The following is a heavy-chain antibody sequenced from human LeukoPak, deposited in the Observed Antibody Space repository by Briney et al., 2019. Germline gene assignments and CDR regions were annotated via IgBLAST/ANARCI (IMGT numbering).Heavy chain of an antibody. CDR3: ARGLRSGVYNPMTNWFDP. CDR2: INHSGST. CDR1: GGSFSGYY. J-gene: IGHJ5*02. V-gene: IGHV4-34*01. D-gene: IGHD5/OR15-5a*01. Sequence: SETLSLTCAVYGGSFSGYYWGWIRQPPGKGLEWIGEINHSGSTNYNPSLKSRVTISVDTSKNQFSLKLSSVTAADTAVYYCARGLRSGVYNPMTNWFDPWGQGTLVTVSS.